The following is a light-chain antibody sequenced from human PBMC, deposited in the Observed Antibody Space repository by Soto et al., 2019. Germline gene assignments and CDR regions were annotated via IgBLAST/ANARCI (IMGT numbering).Light chain of an antibody. J-gene: IGKJ1*01. CDR1: QSVSSSY. V-gene: IGKV3-20*01. CDR3: QQYGSSQWT. CDR2: GVS. Sequence: EIVLTQSPGTLSLSPGERVTLSCRASQSVSSSYLAWYQQKPGQAPRLLIYGVSTRATGIPDRFSGSGSGTDFTLTISRLEPDDFAVYYCQQYGSSQWTFGQGTKV.